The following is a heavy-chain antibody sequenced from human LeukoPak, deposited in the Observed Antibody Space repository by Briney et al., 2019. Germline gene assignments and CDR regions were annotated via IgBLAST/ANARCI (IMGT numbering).Heavy chain of an antibody. CDR2: IYHSGST. V-gene: IGHV4-61*01. CDR3: ARENGYKYDY. CDR1: NFSISSGYY. Sequence: PSETLSLTCTVSNFSISSGYYWSWIRQPPGKGLEWIGSIYHSGSTNYDPSLKSRVTISVDTSKNQFSLKLRSVTAADTAVYYCARENGYKYDYWGQGTLVTVSS. D-gene: IGHD5-24*01. J-gene: IGHJ4*02.